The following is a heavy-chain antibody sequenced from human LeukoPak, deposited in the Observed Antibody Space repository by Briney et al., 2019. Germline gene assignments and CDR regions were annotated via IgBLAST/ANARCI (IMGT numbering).Heavy chain of an antibody. V-gene: IGHV4-59*01. Sequence: SETLSLTCTVSGGSISSYYWSWIRQPPGKGLEWIGNIDYSGSTNYNPSLRSRVTISEDTSKNQFSLKLTSVIAADTAVYYCARDRPLYGMDVWGQGTTVTVSS. CDR2: IDYSGST. D-gene: IGHD6-6*01. CDR1: GGSISSYY. J-gene: IGHJ6*02. CDR3: ARDRPLYGMDV.